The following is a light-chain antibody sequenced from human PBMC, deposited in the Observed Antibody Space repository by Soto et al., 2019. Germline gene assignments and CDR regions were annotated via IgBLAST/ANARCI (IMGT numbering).Light chain of an antibody. CDR3: QSYDSSLSGSV. CDR1: SSNIGANYD. J-gene: IGLJ2*01. CDR2: GNN. V-gene: IGLV1-40*01. Sequence: QSVLTQQPSVSGAPGQRVTISCTGSSSNIGANYDVHWYHQLPGTAPKLLIYGNNNRPSGVPDRFSGSKSGTSASLAITGLQAEDEADYYCQSYDSSLSGSVFGGGTKLTVL.